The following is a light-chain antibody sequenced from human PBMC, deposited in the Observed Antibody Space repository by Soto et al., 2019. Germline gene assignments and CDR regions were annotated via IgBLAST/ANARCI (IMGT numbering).Light chain of an antibody. CDR1: QSVSSSY. CDR3: QQYGRY. J-gene: IGKJ4*01. Sequence: EIVLTQSPGTLSLSPGERATLSCRASQSVSSSYLAWYQQKPGQAPRLLIYGASSRATGIPDRFSGSGSGPDFTLTISRLEPEDVAVYYCQQYGRYFGGGTKVEIK. V-gene: IGKV3-20*01. CDR2: GAS.